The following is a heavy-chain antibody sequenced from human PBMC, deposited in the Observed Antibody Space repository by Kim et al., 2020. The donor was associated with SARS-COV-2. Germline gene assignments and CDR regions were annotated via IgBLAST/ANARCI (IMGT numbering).Heavy chain of an antibody. CDR1: GGSISSYY. J-gene: IGHJ6*02. CDR2: IYYSGST. D-gene: IGHD5-18*01. V-gene: IGHV4-59*13. Sequence: SETLSLTCTVSGGSISSYYWSWIRQPPGKGLEWIGYIYYSGSTNYNPSLKSRVTISVDTSKNQFSLKLSSVTAADTAVYYCARDGSPPGYSYGVYYYYYGMDVWGQGTTVTVSS. CDR3: ARDGSPPGYSYGVYYYYYGMDV.